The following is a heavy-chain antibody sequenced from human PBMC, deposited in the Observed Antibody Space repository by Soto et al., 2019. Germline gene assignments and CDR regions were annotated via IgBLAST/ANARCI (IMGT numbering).Heavy chain of an antibody. D-gene: IGHD1-7*01. V-gene: IGHV3-30*18. CDR3: AKDSSSWNLGD. CDR1: AFTFSSYV. J-gene: IGHJ4*02. CDR2: ISYDGSNK. Sequence: QVQLVESGGGVVQPGRSLRLSCAASAFTFSSYVMHWVRQAPGKGLEWVAVISYDGSNKYYADSVKGRFTISRDNSKNTVYLQMNSLRDEDTAVYYCAKDSSSWNLGDWGQGTLVTVSS.